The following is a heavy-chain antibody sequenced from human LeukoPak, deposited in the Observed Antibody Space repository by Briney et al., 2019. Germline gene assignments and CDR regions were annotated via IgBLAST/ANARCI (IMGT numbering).Heavy chain of an antibody. V-gene: IGHV4-31*03. CDR2: IYYSGST. CDR3: ARDLVGAPGSGMDV. D-gene: IGHD1-26*01. CDR1: GGSISSGGYY. J-gene: IGHJ6*02. Sequence: SETLSLTCTVSGGSISSGGYYWSWIRQHPGKGLEWIGYIYYSGSTYYNPSLKSRVTISVDTSKNQFSLKLSSVTAADTAVYYCARDLVGAPGSGMDVWGQGTTVTVSS.